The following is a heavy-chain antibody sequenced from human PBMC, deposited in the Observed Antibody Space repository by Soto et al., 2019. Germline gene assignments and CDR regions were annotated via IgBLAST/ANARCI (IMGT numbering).Heavy chain of an antibody. D-gene: IGHD3-9*01. Sequence: ASVKVSCKASGYTFTTYGISWVRQAPGQGLEWMGWISGYNGDTEYAQKFQGRVTMNTDTSTSTAYMELRTLRSDDTAVYFCARDWGRGQFLTNKDYWGQGTLVTVPS. CDR3: ARDWGRGQFLTNKDY. J-gene: IGHJ4*02. CDR2: ISGYNGDT. CDR1: GYTFTTYG. V-gene: IGHV1-18*01.